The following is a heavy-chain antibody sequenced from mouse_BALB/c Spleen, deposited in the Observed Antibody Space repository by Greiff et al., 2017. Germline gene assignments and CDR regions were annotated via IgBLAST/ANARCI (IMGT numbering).Heavy chain of an antibody. CDR2: IWSGGST. J-gene: IGHJ4*01. Sequence: VQLQQSGPGLVQPSQSLSITCTVSGFSLTSYGVHWVRQSPGKGLEWLGVIWSGGSTDYNAAFISRLSISKDNSKSQVFLKMNSLQTDDTAMYYCARGGQLGLRNYYAMDYWGQGTSVTVSS. CDR1: GFSLTSYG. V-gene: IGHV2-4-1*01. D-gene: IGHD3-2*01. CDR3: ARGGQLGLRNYYAMDY.